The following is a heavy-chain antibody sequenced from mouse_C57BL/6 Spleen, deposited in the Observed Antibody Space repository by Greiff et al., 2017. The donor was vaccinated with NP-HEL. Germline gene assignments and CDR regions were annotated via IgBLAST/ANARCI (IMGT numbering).Heavy chain of an antibody. D-gene: IGHD2-1*01. CDR2: IYPRDGST. V-gene: IGHV1-78*01. CDR1: GYTFTDHT. J-gene: IGHJ2*01. CDR3: ARERAIYYGLDY. Sequence: VQLQQSDAELVKPGASVKISCKVSGYTFTDHTIHWMKQRPEQGLEWIGYIYPRDGSTTYNEKFKGKATLTADKSSSTAYMQLNSLTSEDSAVYVCARERAIYYGLDYWGQGTTLTVSS.